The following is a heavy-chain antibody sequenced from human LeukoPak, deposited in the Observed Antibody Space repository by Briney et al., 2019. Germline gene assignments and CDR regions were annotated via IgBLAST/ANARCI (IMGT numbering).Heavy chain of an antibody. Sequence: SETLSLTCTVSGGSISSSSYYWGWIRQPPGKGLEWIGSIYYSGSTYYNPSLKSRVTISVDASKNQFSLKLSSVTAADTAVYYCARHWTVGPSTRITILTGFFDIWGQGTMVTVSS. CDR3: ARHWTVGPSTRITILTGFFDI. CDR2: IYYSGST. V-gene: IGHV4-39*01. J-gene: IGHJ3*02. D-gene: IGHD3-3*01. CDR1: GGSISSSSYY.